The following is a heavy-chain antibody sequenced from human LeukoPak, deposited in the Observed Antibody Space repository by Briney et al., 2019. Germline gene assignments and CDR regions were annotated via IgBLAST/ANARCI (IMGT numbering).Heavy chain of an antibody. V-gene: IGHV3-9*01. CDR2: ISWNSGSI. D-gene: IGHD6-19*01. J-gene: IGHJ5*02. CDR3: VKQWLVSDWFDP. CDR1: GFTFDDYA. Sequence: GGSLRLSCAASGFTFDDYAMHWVRHAPGKGLEWVSGISWNSGSIVYADSVKGRFTISRDNAKNSLYLQMNSLRAEDTALYYCVKQWLVSDWFDPWGQGTLVTVSS.